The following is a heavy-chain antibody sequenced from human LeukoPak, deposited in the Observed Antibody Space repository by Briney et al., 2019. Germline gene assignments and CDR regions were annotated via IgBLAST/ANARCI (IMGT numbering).Heavy chain of an antibody. V-gene: IGHV4-59*01. D-gene: IGHD2-2*01. Sequence: SETLSLTCTVSGGSISSYYWSWIRQPPGKGLEWIGYIYYSGGTNYNPSLKSRVTISVDTSKNQFSLKLSSVTAADTAVYYCARHRVPDYYYYMDVWGKGTTVTVSS. CDR1: GGSISSYY. CDR2: IYYSGGT. J-gene: IGHJ6*03. CDR3: ARHRVPDYYYYMDV.